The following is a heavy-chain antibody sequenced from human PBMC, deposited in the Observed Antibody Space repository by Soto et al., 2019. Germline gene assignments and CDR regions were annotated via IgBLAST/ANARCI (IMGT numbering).Heavy chain of an antibody. Sequence: QVQQVQSGAEVKKPGASVKVSCKASGYTFRIYGITWVRQAPGQGLEWMGWISANDGNTHYAQKFQGRVTMTTDTSTSTAYMEVRSLRSDDTAVYYCARKGTGAPVDSWGQGTLVTVSS. CDR3: ARKGTGAPVDS. V-gene: IGHV1-18*01. D-gene: IGHD1-1*01. CDR2: ISANDGNT. J-gene: IGHJ4*02. CDR1: GYTFRIYG.